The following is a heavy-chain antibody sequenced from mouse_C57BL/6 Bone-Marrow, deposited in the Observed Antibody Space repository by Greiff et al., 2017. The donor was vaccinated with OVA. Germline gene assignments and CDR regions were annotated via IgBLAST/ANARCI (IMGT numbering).Heavy chain of an antibody. D-gene: IGHD2-2*01. J-gene: IGHJ2*01. V-gene: IGHV14-4*01. CDR1: GFTIKDYY. CDR2: IDPENGDT. CDR3: TKLWLRPYYFDY. Sequence: EVKLVESGAELVRPGASVKLSCTASGFTIKDYYMHWVKQRPEQGLEWIGWIDPENGDTEYASKFQGKATITADTSSNTAYLQLSSLTSEDTAVYCCTKLWLRPYYFDYWGQGTTLTVSS.